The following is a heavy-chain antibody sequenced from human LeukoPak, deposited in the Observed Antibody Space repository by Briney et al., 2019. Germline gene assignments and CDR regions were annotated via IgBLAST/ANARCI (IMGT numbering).Heavy chain of an antibody. CDR2: INPNGGGT. D-gene: IGHD6-6*01. J-gene: IGHJ6*03. V-gene: IGHV1-2*02. Sequence: ASVKVSCKASGYTFTGYYMHWVRQAPGQGLEWMGWINPNGGGTNYAQKFQGRVTMTRDTSISTAYMELSRLRSDDTAVYYCARHGPGGAAPPGYYYYYMDVWGKGTTVTVSS. CDR3: ARHGPGGAAPPGYYYYYMDV. CDR1: GYTFTGYY.